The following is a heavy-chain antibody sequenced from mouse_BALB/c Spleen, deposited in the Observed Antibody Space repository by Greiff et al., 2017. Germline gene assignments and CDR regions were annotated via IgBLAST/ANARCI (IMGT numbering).Heavy chain of an antibody. CDR2: IYPSDSYT. CDR3: TTLWLRRDY. V-gene: IGHV1-69*02. D-gene: IGHD2-2*01. CDR1: GYTFTSYW. J-gene: IGHJ2*01. Sequence: QVQLKQPGAELVRPGASVKLSCKASGYTFTSYWINWVKQRPGQGLEWIGNIYPSDSYTNYNQKFKDKATLTVDKSSSTAYMQLSSPTSEDSAVYYCTTLWLRRDYWGQGTTLTVSS.